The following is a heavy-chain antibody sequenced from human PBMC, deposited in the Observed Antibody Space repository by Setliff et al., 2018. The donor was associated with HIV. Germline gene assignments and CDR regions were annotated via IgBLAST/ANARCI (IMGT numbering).Heavy chain of an antibody. D-gene: IGHD5-12*01. J-gene: IGHJ5*02. CDR2: INPDSGGT. CDR3: ARAHYSVAMTRNRFDP. V-gene: IGHV1-2*02. Sequence: ASVKVSCKASGDTLSDYYIHWVRQAPGQGLEWMGWINPDSGGTNYAQKFQGRVTMTRDTSLNTAHMELIRPRHEDTAIYYCARAHYSVAMTRNRFDPWGQGTLVTVSS. CDR1: GDTLSDYY.